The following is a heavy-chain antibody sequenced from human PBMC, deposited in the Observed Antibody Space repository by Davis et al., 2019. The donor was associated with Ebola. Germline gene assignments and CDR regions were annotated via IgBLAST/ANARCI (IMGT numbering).Heavy chain of an antibody. CDR2: IKEDGSEK. V-gene: IGHV3-7*01. CDR3: ARSSYQPDY. D-gene: IGHD2-2*01. Sequence: PGGSLRLSCAASGFTSRSYWMSWVRQAPGQGLGWVAKIKEDGSEKLEVDSVKGRFTISRDSTSNTLYLQMNGLRAEDTAVYYCARSSYQPDYWGQGTLVTVSS. J-gene: IGHJ4*02. CDR1: GFTSRSYW.